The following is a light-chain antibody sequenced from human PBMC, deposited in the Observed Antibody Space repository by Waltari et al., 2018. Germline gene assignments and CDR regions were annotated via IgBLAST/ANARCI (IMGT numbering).Light chain of an antibody. CDR3: QQYYSTPLT. CDR1: QSVLYSSNNKNY. CDR2: CAS. Sequence: DIVMTQSPDSLAVSLGEGATIHCKSSQSVLYSSNNKNYLAWYQQKPGQPPKLLIYCASTRESGVPDRFSGSGSGTDFTLTISSLQAEDVAVYYCQQYYSTPLTFGQGTKVEIK. J-gene: IGKJ1*01. V-gene: IGKV4-1*01.